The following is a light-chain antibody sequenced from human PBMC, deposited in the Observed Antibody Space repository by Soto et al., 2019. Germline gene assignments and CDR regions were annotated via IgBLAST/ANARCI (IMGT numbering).Light chain of an antibody. CDR2: GAS. V-gene: IGKV3-20*01. CDR1: QSISSSY. J-gene: IGKJ2*01. Sequence: EVVLTQSPGTLSLSPEERATLSCRASQSISSSYLAWYQQRPGQAPRLLIHGASSRATGIPDRFSGSGSGTDFTLTISRLEPEDFAVYYCQQYGISSHTFGQGTKLEIK. CDR3: QQYGISSHT.